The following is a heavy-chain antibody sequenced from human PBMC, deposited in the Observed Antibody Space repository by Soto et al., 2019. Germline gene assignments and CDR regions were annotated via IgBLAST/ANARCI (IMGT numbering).Heavy chain of an antibody. V-gene: IGHV3-23*01. Sequence: GGSLRLSCAASGFTFSSYAMSWVRQAPGKGLEWVSAISGSGGSTYYADSVKGRFTISRDNSKNTLYLQMNSLRAEDTAVYHCAKWSERDYYDCSGYYSPYQGYYGMDVWGQGTTVTVSS. J-gene: IGHJ6*02. D-gene: IGHD3-22*01. CDR1: GFTFSSYA. CDR3: AKWSERDYYDCSGYYSPYQGYYGMDV. CDR2: ISGSGGST.